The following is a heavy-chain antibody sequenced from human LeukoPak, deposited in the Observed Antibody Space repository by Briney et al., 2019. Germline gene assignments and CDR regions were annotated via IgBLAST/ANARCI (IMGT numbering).Heavy chain of an antibody. CDR1: GFTFSSYW. J-gene: IGHJ4*02. CDR2: INQDGSGK. D-gene: IGHD2-2*01. Sequence: GGSLRLSCAASGFTFSSYWMSWVRQAPGKGLEWVANINQDGSGKYYVDSVKGRFTISRDNAKNSLYLQMNSLRVEDTAVYYCGRGELPAAVDCWGQGTLVTVSS. V-gene: IGHV3-7*01. CDR3: GRGELPAAVDC.